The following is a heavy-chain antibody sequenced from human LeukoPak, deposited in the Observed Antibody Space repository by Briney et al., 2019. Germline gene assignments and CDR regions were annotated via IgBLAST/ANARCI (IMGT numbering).Heavy chain of an antibody. V-gene: IGHV1-69*04. CDR1: GGTFSSYA. CDR3: ARGLSWWSTPTSSYYYRMDV. CDR2: IIPILGIA. J-gene: IGHJ6*02. D-gene: IGHD2-15*01. Sequence: SVKVSCKASGGTFSSYAINWVRQAPGQGLEWMGRIIPILGIANYAQKFQGRVTLTADKSTSTAYMELSSLRSEDTAVYYCARGLSWWSTPTSSYYYRMDVWGQGTTVTVSS.